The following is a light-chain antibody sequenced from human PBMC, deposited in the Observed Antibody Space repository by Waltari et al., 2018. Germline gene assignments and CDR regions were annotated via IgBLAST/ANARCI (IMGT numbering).Light chain of an antibody. CDR3: QKYGTLPAT. V-gene: IGKV3-20*01. CDR1: QSVRRT. Sequence: DIVFTQSPGTLSVSPGARATLSCRASQSVRRTLAWYQQKPGQAPRLLIYDASTSATGVTDRVSGSGFGTDFSLTISRLEPEDLAVYYCQKYGTLPATFGQGTKVEIK. CDR2: DAS. J-gene: IGKJ1*01.